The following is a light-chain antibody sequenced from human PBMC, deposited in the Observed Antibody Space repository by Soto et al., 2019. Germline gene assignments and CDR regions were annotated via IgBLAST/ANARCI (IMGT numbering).Light chain of an antibody. V-gene: IGKV3-20*01. J-gene: IGKJ2*01. CDR1: QTVISSY. Sequence: EIGLTQSPGTLSLSPGQRVTLSCRASQTVISSYLAWYQQKPGQAPRLLIYGASTRATGIPDRFSGSGSGTDFTLTISRLEPEDFAVYYCQRYGSAPRTFGQGTKLELK. CDR3: QRYGSAPRT. CDR2: GAS.